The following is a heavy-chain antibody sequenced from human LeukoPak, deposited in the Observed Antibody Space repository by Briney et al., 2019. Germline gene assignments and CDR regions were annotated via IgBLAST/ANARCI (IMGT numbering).Heavy chain of an antibody. CDR1: GYTFTGYY. CDR2: INPDSGGT. D-gene: IGHD3-22*01. J-gene: IGHJ5*02. Sequence: GASVKVSGKASGYTFTGYYMHWVRQAPGQGLEWMGWINPDSGGTNYAQKFQGRVTMTRDTSIITAYMELSRLRSDDTAVYYCARDTYYYDSSGYPLLYNWFDPWGQGTLVTVSS. CDR3: ARDTYYYDSSGYPLLYNWFDP. V-gene: IGHV1-2*02.